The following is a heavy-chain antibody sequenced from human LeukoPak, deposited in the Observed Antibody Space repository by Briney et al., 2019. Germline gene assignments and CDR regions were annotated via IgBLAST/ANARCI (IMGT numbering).Heavy chain of an antibody. D-gene: IGHD1-26*01. J-gene: IGHJ6*01. CDR1: GFTLSGFA. V-gene: IGHV3-23*01. CDR3: AKMKGHPLPKYYMHV. Sequence: PGGSLRLSCAACGFTLSGFAMSWVRRTRGKGVEGVSGISGSGENTLYADCVKGRFTISRDNSQNTLYLEMNSLRAEDTAIYYCAKMKGHPLPKYYMHVWGQGTTVTVSS. CDR2: ISGSGENT.